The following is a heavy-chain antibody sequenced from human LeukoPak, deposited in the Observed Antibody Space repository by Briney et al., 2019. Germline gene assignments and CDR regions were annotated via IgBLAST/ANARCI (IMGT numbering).Heavy chain of an antibody. CDR3: AKAEGYDILTGLDY. Sequence: GGSLRLSCAASGFTFSSYSMNWVRQAPGKGLEWVSYISSSSSMIYYADSVKGRFTISRDNAKNSLYLQMNSLRTEDTAVYYCAKAEGYDILTGLDYWGQGTLVTVSS. J-gene: IGHJ4*02. D-gene: IGHD3-9*01. CDR1: GFTFSSYS. CDR2: ISSSSSMI. V-gene: IGHV3-48*01.